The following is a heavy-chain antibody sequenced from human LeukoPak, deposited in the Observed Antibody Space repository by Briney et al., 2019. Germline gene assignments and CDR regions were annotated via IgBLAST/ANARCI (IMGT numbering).Heavy chain of an antibody. CDR2: IILILGIA. J-gene: IGHJ4*02. Sequence: ASVKVSCKASGGTFSSYAISWVRQAPGQGLEWMGRIILILGIANYAQKFQGRVTITADKSTSTAYMELSSLRSEDTAVYYCARAGDGSGKGPEDYWGQGTLVTVSS. D-gene: IGHD3-10*01. CDR1: GGTFSSYA. V-gene: IGHV1-69*04. CDR3: ARAGDGSGKGPEDY.